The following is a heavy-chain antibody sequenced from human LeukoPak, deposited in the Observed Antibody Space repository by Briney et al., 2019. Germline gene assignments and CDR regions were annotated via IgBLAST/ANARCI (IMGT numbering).Heavy chain of an antibody. D-gene: IGHD3-16*02. V-gene: IGHV3-21*01. CDR2: ISNSSSYI. Sequence: GGSLRLSCAASGFTFSTYSMNWVRQAPGKGLEWVSPISNSSSYIYYAASVKGRFTISRDNAKNSLYLQMNSLRAEDTAVYYCASTLAGYDYVWGSYRYIPFLFDYWGQGTLVTVSS. CDR3: ASTLAGYDYVWGSYRYIPFLFDY. J-gene: IGHJ4*02. CDR1: GFTFSTYS.